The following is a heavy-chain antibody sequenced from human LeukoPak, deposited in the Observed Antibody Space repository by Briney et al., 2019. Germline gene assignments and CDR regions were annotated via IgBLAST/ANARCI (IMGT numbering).Heavy chain of an antibody. V-gene: IGHV3-30*02. J-gene: IGHJ4*02. D-gene: IGHD3-10*01. Sequence: GGSLRLSCAASGFTFSSYGMHWVRQAPGKGLEWVAFIRYDGSNKYYADSVKGRFTISRDNSKNTLYLQMNSLRAEDTAVYYCAKDLYSGYYGQGEPFDYWGQGTLVTVSS. CDR3: AKDLYSGYYGQGEPFDY. CDR1: GFTFSSYG. CDR2: IRYDGSNK.